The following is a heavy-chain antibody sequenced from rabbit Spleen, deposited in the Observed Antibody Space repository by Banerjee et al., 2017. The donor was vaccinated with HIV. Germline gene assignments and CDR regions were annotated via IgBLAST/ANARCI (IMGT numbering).Heavy chain of an antibody. CDR2: IEPVFGVT. CDR1: GFDFSKYY. J-gene: IGHJ6*01. V-gene: IGHV1S7*01. Sequence: QLKESGGGLVQPGGSLKLSCKVSGFDFSKYYMSWVRQTPGKGLEWIGYIEPVFGVTYYASWVNGRFTISSHNAQKTLYLDLNSLTAADTATYFCARLGHGDYPYAYGLKLWGPGTLVTVS. D-gene: IGHD6-1*01. CDR3: ARLGHGDYPYAYGLKL.